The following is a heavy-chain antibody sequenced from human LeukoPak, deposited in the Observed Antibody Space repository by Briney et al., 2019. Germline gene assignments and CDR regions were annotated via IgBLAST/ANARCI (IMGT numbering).Heavy chain of an antibody. V-gene: IGHV3-48*03. CDR1: GFTFSSYE. CDR3: AEPGITMIGGV. Sequence: GGSLRLSCAASGFTFSSYEMNWVRQAPGKGLEWVSYISSSGSTIYYADSVKGRFTFSRDNAKNSLYLQMNSLRAEDTAVYYCAEPGITMIGGVWGKGTTVTISS. D-gene: IGHD3-10*02. J-gene: IGHJ6*04. CDR2: ISSSGSTI.